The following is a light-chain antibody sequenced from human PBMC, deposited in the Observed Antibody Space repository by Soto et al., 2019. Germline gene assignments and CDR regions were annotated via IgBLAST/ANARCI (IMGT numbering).Light chain of an antibody. CDR2: DVS. J-gene: IGKJ1*01. CDR1: QNIRNW. CDR3: QQYDSYWT. V-gene: IGKV1-5*01. Sequence: DIQMTQSPSTLSASIGDRVTITCRASQNIRNWLAWYQQKPGKAPKLLIYDVSSLENGVPPRFSGGGSGTDFTLTISGLHPDDSATYYCQQYDSYWTFGQATKVDIK.